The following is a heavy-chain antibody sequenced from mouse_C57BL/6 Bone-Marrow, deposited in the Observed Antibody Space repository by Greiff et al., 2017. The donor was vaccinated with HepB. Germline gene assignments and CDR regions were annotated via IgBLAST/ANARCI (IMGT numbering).Heavy chain of an antibody. CDR3: ARKGTTEGYFDV. CDR2: IYPRDGST. V-gene: IGHV1-78*01. D-gene: IGHD1-1*01. Sequence: QVQLQQPGAELVMPGASVKLSCKVSGYTFTDHTIHWMKQRPEQGLEWIGYIYPRDGSTKYNEKFKGKATLTADKSSSTAYMQLNSLTSEDSAVYFCARKGTTEGYFDVWGTGTTVTVSS. CDR1: GYTFTDHT. J-gene: IGHJ1*03.